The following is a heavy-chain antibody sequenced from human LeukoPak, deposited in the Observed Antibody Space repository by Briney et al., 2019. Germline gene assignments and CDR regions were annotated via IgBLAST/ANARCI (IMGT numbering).Heavy chain of an antibody. D-gene: IGHD1-26*01. CDR1: GFTFRSYW. Sequence: PGGSLRLSCAASGFTFRSYWMTWVRQAPGKGLEWLANIKQDGSEKYYVDSVKGRFTISRDNAKNSLYLQMNSLRAEDTAVYYCAGGIVGATLDYWGQGTLVTVSS. CDR2: IKQDGSEK. V-gene: IGHV3-7*04. CDR3: AGGIVGATLDY. J-gene: IGHJ4*02.